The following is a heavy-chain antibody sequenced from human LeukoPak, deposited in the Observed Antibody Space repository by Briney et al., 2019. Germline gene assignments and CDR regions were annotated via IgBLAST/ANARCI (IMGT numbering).Heavy chain of an antibody. CDR2: ISGSGGST. CDR1: GFTFSSFA. V-gene: IGHV3-23*01. D-gene: IGHD2-2*02. Sequence: PGGSLRLSCAASGFTFSSFAMSWVRQAPGKGLEWVSAISGSGGSTYYADSVKGRFTISRDNSKNTLYLQVNSLRAEDTAVYYCAKDSGIVVVPAAIGEIYFDYWGQGTLVTVSS. CDR3: AKDSGIVVVPAAIGEIYFDY. J-gene: IGHJ4*02.